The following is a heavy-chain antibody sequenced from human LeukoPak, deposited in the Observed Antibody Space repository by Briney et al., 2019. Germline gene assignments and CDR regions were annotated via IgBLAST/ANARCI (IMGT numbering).Heavy chain of an antibody. CDR2: IGGSGANT. CDR3: AKVTDGSTTY. CDR1: GFTFSNYG. J-gene: IGHJ4*02. V-gene: IGHV3-23*01. Sequence: GGSLRLSCAASGFTFSNYGMSWVRQAPGKGLEWVSAIGGSGANTYYADSVKGRFTISRDNSKTTLYLQMNSLRAEDTDVYYCAKVTDGSTTYWGQGTLVTVSS. D-gene: IGHD5-24*01.